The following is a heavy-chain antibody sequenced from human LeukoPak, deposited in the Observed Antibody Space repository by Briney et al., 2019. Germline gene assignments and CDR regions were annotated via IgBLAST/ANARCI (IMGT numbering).Heavy chain of an antibody. D-gene: IGHD6-13*01. CDR3: ARTERSGIAAAGTKKFDY. V-gene: IGHV1-2*02. J-gene: IGHJ4*02. CDR1: GYTFTGYY. CDR2: INPNSGGT. Sequence: ASVKVSCKASGYTFTGYYMHWVRQAPGQGLEWMGWINPNSGGTNYAQKFQGRATMTRDTSISTAYMELSRLRSDDTAVYYCARTERSGIAAAGTKKFDYWGQGTLVTVSS.